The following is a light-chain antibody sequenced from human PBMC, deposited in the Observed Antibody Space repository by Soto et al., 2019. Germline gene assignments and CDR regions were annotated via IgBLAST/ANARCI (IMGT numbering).Light chain of an antibody. V-gene: IGLV2-14*01. Sequence: QSVLTQPASVSGSPGQSITISCTGTRSNAGGYNYVSWYQQHPGKAPKFMIYDVSNRPSGVSNRFSGSKSGNTASLTISGLQAEDEADYYCSSYTTSNTRQIVFGTGTKVTVL. CDR1: RSNAGGYNY. J-gene: IGLJ1*01. CDR2: DVS. CDR3: SSYTTSNTRQIV.